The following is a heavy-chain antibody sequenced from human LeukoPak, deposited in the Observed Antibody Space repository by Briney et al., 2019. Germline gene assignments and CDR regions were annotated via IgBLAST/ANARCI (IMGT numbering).Heavy chain of an antibody. V-gene: IGHV4-34*01. J-gene: IGHJ6*03. Sequence: PSETLSLTCAVCSGSFSVYYWSWIRQPPGKGLEGMGEINHSGSTNYNPSLKRRVTIAVDTSKNQFSLKLSSVTAAATAVYYCARGNLGYCSSTSCYGYHYYYYMDVWGKGTTVTVSS. CDR1: SGSFSVYY. CDR2: INHSGST. CDR3: ARGNLGYCSSTSCYGYHYYYYMDV. D-gene: IGHD2-2*01.